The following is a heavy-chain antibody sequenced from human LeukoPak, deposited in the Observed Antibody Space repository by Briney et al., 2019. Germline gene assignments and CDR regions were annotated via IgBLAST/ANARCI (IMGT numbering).Heavy chain of an antibody. CDR3: ARDIDPRYSSSWYDY. J-gene: IGHJ4*02. D-gene: IGHD6-13*01. Sequence: PGRSLRLSCAASGFTFSSCWMSWVRQAPGKGLEWVANIKQDGSEKYYVDSVKGRFTISRDNAKNSLYLQMNSLRAEDTAVYYCARDIDPRYSSSWYDYWGQGTLVTVSS. CDR1: GFTFSSCW. V-gene: IGHV3-7*01. CDR2: IKQDGSEK.